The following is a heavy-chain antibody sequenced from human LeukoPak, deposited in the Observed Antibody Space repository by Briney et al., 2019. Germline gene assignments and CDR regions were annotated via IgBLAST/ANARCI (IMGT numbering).Heavy chain of an antibody. CDR3: ARDLPGRAFDY. CDR2: INTNTGNP. Sequence: VASVKVSCKASGYTFTSYAMNWVRQAPGQGLEWMGWINTNTGNPTYAQGFTGRFVFSLDTSVSTAYPQISSLKAEDTAVYYCARDLPGRAFDYWGQGTLVTVSS. D-gene: IGHD2-15*01. CDR1: GYTFTSYA. J-gene: IGHJ4*02. V-gene: IGHV7-4-1*02.